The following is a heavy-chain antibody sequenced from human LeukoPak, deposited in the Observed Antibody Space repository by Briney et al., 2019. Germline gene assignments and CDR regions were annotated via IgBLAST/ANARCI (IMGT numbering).Heavy chain of an antibody. Sequence: GGSLRLSCAASGFTFSSYSMNWVRQAPGKGLEWVSSISSSSSYIYYADSVKGRLTISRDNAKNSLYLQMNSLRAEDTAVYYCARGGYSYDGHRYWGQGTLVTVSS. CDR3: ARGGYSYDGHRY. V-gene: IGHV3-21*01. CDR2: ISSSSSYI. D-gene: IGHD5-18*01. CDR1: GFTFSSYS. J-gene: IGHJ4*02.